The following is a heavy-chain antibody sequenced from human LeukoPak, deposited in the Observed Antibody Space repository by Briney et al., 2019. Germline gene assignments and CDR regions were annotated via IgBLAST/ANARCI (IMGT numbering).Heavy chain of an antibody. V-gene: IGHV4-34*01. CDR1: GGSFSGYY. D-gene: IGHD2-2*01. J-gene: IGHJ4*02. CDR2: INHSGST. Sequence: SETLSLTCAVYGGSFSGYYWSWIRQPPGKGLEWIGEINHSGSTNYSPSLKSRVTISVDTAKNQFSLKLSSVTAADTAVYYCARGLYCSSTSCPCDYWGQGTLVTVSS. CDR3: ARGLYCSSTSCPCDY.